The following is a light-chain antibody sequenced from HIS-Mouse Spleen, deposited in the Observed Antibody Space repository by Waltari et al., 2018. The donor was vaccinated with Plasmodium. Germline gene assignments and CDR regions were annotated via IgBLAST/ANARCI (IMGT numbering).Light chain of an antibody. CDR1: ALPKKY. Sequence: SYELTQPPSVSVSPGQTARNTSSGDALPKKYAYVYKKKSGKAPVLVIYEDSKRPSGIPERFSGSSSGTMATLTISGAQVEDEADYYCYSTDSSGNHRVFGGGTKLTVL. J-gene: IGLJ3*02. CDR3: YSTDSSGNHRV. V-gene: IGLV3-10*01. CDR2: EDS.